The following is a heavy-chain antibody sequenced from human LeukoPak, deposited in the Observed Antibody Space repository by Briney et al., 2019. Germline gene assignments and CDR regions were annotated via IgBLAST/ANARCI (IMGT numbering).Heavy chain of an antibody. CDR2: INPSGGST. CDR1: GYTFTSYY. CDR3: ARALSSGYSYGYAFDI. V-gene: IGHV1-46*01. J-gene: IGHJ3*02. Sequence: ASVKVSCKASGYTFTSYYMHWVRQAPGQGLEWMGIINPSGGSTSYAQKFQGRVTMTRDTSTSTVYMELSSLRSEDTAVYDCARALSSGYSYGYAFDIWGQGTMVTVSS. D-gene: IGHD5-18*01.